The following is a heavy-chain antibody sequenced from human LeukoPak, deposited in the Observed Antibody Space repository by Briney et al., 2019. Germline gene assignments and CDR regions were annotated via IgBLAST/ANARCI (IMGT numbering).Heavy chain of an antibody. D-gene: IGHD1-26*01. CDR3: ARPSTSGSYYY. V-gene: IGHV4-39*01. Sequence: SETLSLTCTVSGGSISSSDCCWGWIRQPPGKGLEWIGSIHYIGATYYYPSLKSRVTISVDTSKNQFSLKLTSATAADTAVYYCARPSTSGSYYYWSQGILVTVSS. CDR1: GGSISSSDCC. J-gene: IGHJ4*02. CDR2: IHYIGAT.